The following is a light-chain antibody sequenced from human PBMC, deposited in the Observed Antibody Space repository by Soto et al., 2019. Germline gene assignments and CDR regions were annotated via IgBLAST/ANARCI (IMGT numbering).Light chain of an antibody. CDR2: KAS. CDR3: QQYNGNPYT. J-gene: IGKJ2*01. CDR1: QSISSW. V-gene: IGKV1-5*03. Sequence: DIQMTQSPSTLSASVGDRVTITCRASQSISSWLAWYQQKPGKAPKLLIYKASSLESGVPSRFSGSGSGTEFTLTITSLQPDDSATYYCQQYNGNPYTFVQGTKLEMK.